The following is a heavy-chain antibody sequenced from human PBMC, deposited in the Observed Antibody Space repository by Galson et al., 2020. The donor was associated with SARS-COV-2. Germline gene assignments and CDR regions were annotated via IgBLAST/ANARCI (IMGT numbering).Heavy chain of an antibody. J-gene: IGHJ6*02. Sequence: SQTLSLTCTVPGGSVSSGGSSWRWIRRPPGKGLEWIGSLYYSGSPNYNSSLKSRVTISIDTSKNQLSLKLNSVTAADTAVFYCARGLGNTYDYYGLDVWGPGTTVTVSS. V-gene: IGHV4-61*08. D-gene: IGHD7-27*01. CDR2: LYYSGSP. CDR1: GGSVSSGGSS. CDR3: ARGLGNTYDYYGLDV.